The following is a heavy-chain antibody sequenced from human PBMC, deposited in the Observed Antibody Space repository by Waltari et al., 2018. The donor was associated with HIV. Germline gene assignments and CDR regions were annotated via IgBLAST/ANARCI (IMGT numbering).Heavy chain of an antibody. CDR1: GHTFNSYG. CDR3: ARDSIAAAGKGHAWGAFDI. Sequence: QVQLVQSGAEVKKPGASVKVSCKAHGHTFNSYGRRWVRQALDQGPEWMGWISAYNGNTNYAQKLQGRVTMTTDTSTSTAYMELRSLRSDDTAVYYCARDSIAAAGKGHAWGAFDIWGQGTMVTVSS. CDR2: ISAYNGNT. D-gene: IGHD6-13*01. V-gene: IGHV1-18*01. J-gene: IGHJ3*02.